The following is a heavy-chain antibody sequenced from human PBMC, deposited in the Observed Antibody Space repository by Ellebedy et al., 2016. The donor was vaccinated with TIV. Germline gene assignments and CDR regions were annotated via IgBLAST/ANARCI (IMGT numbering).Heavy chain of an antibody. CDR2: ISTYNGNT. Sequence: ASVKVSCXASGYTFTGYYMHWVRQAPGQGLEWMGWISTYNGNTNYAQKLQGRVTMTTETSTSTAYMELRSLRSDDTAVYYCARGRDCSSSSCAPGYWGQGTLVTVSS. CDR3: ARGRDCSSSSCAPGY. V-gene: IGHV1-18*04. CDR1: GYTFTGYY. J-gene: IGHJ4*02. D-gene: IGHD2-2*01.